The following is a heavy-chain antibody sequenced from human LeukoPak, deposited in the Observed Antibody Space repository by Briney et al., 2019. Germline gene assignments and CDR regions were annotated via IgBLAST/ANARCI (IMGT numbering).Heavy chain of an antibody. CDR2: INLSGST. CDR1: GGSFSGSY. J-gene: IGHJ4*02. Sequence: PSETLSLTCGVSGGSFSGSYWGWIRQPPGKGLEWIGEINLSGSTSYNSSLTSRVTISLDTSKNQFSLNLRSVTTADTAVYYCARVSISLFGVVTAHFDSWGQGTLVAVSS. D-gene: IGHD3-3*01. CDR3: ARVSISLFGVVTAHFDS. V-gene: IGHV4-34*01.